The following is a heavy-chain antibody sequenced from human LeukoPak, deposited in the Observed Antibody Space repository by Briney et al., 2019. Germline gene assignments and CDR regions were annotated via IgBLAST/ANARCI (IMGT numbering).Heavy chain of an antibody. CDR3: ARLNCSGGSCYVVAD. J-gene: IGHJ4*02. Sequence: GSLRLSCAASGFTVSSNYMSWVRQPPGKGLEWIGSIYYSGSTYYNPSLKSRVTISVDTSKNQFSLKLSSVTAADTAVYYCARLNCSGGSCYVVADWGQGTLVTVSS. CDR1: GFTVSSNY. V-gene: IGHV4-39*01. CDR2: IYYSGST. D-gene: IGHD2-15*01.